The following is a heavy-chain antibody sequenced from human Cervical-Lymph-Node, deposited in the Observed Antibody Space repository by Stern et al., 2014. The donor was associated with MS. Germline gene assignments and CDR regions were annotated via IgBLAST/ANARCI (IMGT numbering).Heavy chain of an antibody. CDR2: IYQRGTT. Sequence: QVQLQESGPGLVKPSGTLSLTCAVSGCSISSSNRWSCVRQPPGKGLEWIGEIYQRGTTNYNPSLKSRVTISVDKSKNQFSLKLSSVTAADTAVYYCARADGSYISTTFDYWGQGTLVTVSS. D-gene: IGHD1-26*01. CDR1: GCSISSSNR. CDR3: ARADGSYISTTFDY. V-gene: IGHV4-4*02. J-gene: IGHJ4*02.